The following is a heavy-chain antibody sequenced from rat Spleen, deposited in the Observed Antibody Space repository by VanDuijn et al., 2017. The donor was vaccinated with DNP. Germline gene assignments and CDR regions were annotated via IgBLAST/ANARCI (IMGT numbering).Heavy chain of an antibody. V-gene: IGHV5-22*01. CDR2: ISYDGGRT. CDR3: VRWYNSGYYFDH. CDR1: GFTFSDYY. J-gene: IGHJ2*01. Sequence: EVQLVESGGGLVQPGRSLRLSCVASGFTFSDYYMAWVRQAPTKGLEWVAYISYDGGRTSYGDSVKGRFTISRANVKSTLYLQMNSLRSEDMATYYCVRWYNSGYYFDHWGQGVRVTVSS. D-gene: IGHD4-3*01.